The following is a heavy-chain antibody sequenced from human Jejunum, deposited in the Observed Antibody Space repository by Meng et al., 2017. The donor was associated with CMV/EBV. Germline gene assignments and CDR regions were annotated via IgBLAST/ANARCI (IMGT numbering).Heavy chain of an antibody. CDR2: IYKRGTI. D-gene: IGHD2-2*01. CDR1: GVTVSSNY. V-gene: IGHV3-53*01. CDR3: AKYDIVVVPASRPDY. J-gene: IGHJ4*02. Sequence: GVTVSSNYMTWVRQAPGKGLEWVSGIYKRGTIYYADSVKGRLTISRDNSKNTLYLQMNSLRAEDTAVYYCAKYDIVVVPASRPDYWGQGTLVTVSS.